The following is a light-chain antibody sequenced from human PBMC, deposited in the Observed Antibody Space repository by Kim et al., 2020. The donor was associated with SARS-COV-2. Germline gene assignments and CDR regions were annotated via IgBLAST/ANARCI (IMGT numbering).Light chain of an antibody. CDR3: QQSYSTSWT. J-gene: IGKJ1*01. V-gene: IGKV1-39*01. Sequence: DIQMTQSPSSLSASVGDRVTITCRASQTITTYLNWYQRKPGKAPNLLVYDASKLHDGVPSRFSGSGSGTDFTLTISSLQPEDFATYYCQQSYSTSWTYGHGTKVDIK. CDR2: DAS. CDR1: QTITTY.